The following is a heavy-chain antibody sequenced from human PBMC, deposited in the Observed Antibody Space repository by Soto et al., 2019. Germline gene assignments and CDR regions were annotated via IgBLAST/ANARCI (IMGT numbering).Heavy chain of an antibody. CDR3: ARDDYYDSRGFDP. CDR1: GGSISSGGYS. CDR2: IYHSGST. D-gene: IGHD3-22*01. V-gene: IGHV4-30-2*01. J-gene: IGHJ5*02. Sequence: SETLSLTCAVSGGSISSGGYSWSWIRQPPGKGLEWIGYIYHSGSTYYNPSLKSRVTISVDRSKNQFSLKLSSVTAADTAVYYCARDDYYDSRGFDPWGQGTLVTVSS.